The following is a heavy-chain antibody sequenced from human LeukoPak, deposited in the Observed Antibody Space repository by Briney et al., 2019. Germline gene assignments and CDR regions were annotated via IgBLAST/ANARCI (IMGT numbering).Heavy chain of an antibody. CDR2: INSDGSST. J-gene: IGHJ5*02. V-gene: IGHV3-74*01. Sequence: PGGSLRLSCAASGFTFSSYWMHWVRQAPGKGLVWVSRINSDGSSTSYADSVKGRFTISRDNAKNTLYLQMNSLRAEDTAVYYCASGLGQQLVRANWFDPWGQGTLATVSS. CDR1: GFTFSSYW. D-gene: IGHD6-13*01. CDR3: ASGLGQQLVRANWFDP.